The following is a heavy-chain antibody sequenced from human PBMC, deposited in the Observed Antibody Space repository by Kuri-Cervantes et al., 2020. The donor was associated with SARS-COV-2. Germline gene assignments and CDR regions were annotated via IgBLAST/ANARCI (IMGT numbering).Heavy chain of an antibody. CDR3: IAYPHGWVTGGGF. Sequence: GSLRLSCTASGGSISSSDNYFWGWIRQPPGKGLEWIATIHSGGNTYYNVSLRSRLTMSVDTSKNQFSLRLTSVTAAVMAVYYCIAYPHGWVTGGGFWDQGTLVTVSS. CDR2: IHSGGNT. CDR1: GGSISSSDNYF. D-gene: IGHD6-19*01. J-gene: IGHJ4*02. V-gene: IGHV4-39*03.